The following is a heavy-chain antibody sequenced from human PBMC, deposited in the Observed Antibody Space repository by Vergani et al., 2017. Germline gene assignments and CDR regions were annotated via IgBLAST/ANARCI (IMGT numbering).Heavy chain of an antibody. CDR3: ARGDYDILTGYRY. D-gene: IGHD3-9*01. CDR1: GYIFSNYY. CDR2: INPSGGHT. J-gene: IGHJ4*02. Sequence: QVQVVQSGAEVKKSGASVKVSCKTSGYIFSNYYMHWVRQAPGQGLEWMGIINPSGGHTNYAQKFQGRVTMTRDTSTSTVYMELSSLRSEDTAIYYCARGDYDILTGYRYWGQGTLVTVSA. V-gene: IGHV1-46*03.